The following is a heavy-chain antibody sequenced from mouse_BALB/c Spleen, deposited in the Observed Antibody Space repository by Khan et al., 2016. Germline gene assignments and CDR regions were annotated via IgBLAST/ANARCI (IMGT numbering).Heavy chain of an antibody. V-gene: IGHV2-9*02. D-gene: IGHD2-10*02. CDR3: ARAGVYGNYDSMYY. CDR2: IWTGGST. CDR1: GFSLFSYG. J-gene: IGHJ4*01. Sequence: QVQLKESGPGLVAPSQSLSITCTVSGFSLFSYGVHWVRQPLGKGMEWLGVIWTGGSTNYNSALMSRMSINKDNSKRQVFLKMNSLQTDDTATYYCARAGVYGNYDSMYYWGQGTSVTVSS.